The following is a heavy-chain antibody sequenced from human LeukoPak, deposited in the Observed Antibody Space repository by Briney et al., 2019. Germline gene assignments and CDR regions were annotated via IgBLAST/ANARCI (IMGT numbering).Heavy chain of an antibody. CDR1: GFTFDDYA. V-gene: IGHV3-23*01. Sequence: GGSLRLSCAASGFTFDDYAMHWVRQAPGKGLEWVSAISGSGGSTYYADSVKGRFTISRDNSKNTLYLQMNSLRAEDTAVYYCAKGTVAGTYSYYFDYWGQGTLVTVSS. CDR3: AKGTVAGTYSYYFDY. CDR2: ISGSGGST. J-gene: IGHJ4*02. D-gene: IGHD6-19*01.